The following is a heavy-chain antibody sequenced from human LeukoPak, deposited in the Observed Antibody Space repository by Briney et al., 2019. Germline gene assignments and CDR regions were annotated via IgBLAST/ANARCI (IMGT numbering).Heavy chain of an antibody. CDR2: INPNSGGT. J-gene: IGHJ4*02. Sequence: GASVRVSCKASGYTFTGYYMHWVRQAPGQGLEWMGWINPNSGGTNYAQKFQGRVTMTRDTSISTAYMELSRLRSDDTAVYYCARDQIDILTGYFYFDYWGQGTLVTVSS. CDR3: ARDQIDILTGYFYFDY. D-gene: IGHD3-9*01. V-gene: IGHV1-2*02. CDR1: GYTFTGYY.